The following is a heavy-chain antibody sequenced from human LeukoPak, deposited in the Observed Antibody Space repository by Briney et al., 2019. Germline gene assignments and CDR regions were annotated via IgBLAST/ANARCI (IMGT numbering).Heavy chain of an antibody. J-gene: IGHJ4*02. D-gene: IGHD2-2*01. V-gene: IGHV3-48*03. CDR3: ATYRLSYADY. Sequence: GGSLRLSCAASGFTLSSYEMNWVRQAPGKGLEWVSYISSSGTTTHYADSVKGRFTVSRDNAKSSLYLQMNSLRAEDTAVYYCATYRLSYADYWGQGTLVTVSS. CDR2: ISSSGTTT. CDR1: GFTLSSYE.